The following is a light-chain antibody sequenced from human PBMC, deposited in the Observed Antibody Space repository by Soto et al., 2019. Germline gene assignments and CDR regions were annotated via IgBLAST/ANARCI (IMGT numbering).Light chain of an antibody. CDR1: SSDVGAYNY. CDR2: DVI. CDR3: SSYTTNGTLVV. Sequence: QSALTQPASVSGSPGQSITISCTGTSSDVGAYNYVSWYQQFPGRAPKLIIYDVINRPSGVSDRFSGSKSGSTASLTISGLQAEDEGDYYCSSYTTNGTLVVFGGGTKLTVL. J-gene: IGLJ2*01. V-gene: IGLV2-14*01.